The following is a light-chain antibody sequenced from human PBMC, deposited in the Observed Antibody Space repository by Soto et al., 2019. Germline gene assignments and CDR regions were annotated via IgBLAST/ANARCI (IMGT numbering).Light chain of an antibody. CDR1: QSISSW. CDR3: QQRYSSLPT. J-gene: IGKJ1*01. Sequence: DLPITQSPSTLSGSVGDRVTITCRASQSISSWLAWYQQKPGTAPKLLIYDASSLQSGVPSRFSGSGSGTDLTITISSLQPEDGATYDGQQRYSSLPTFGQGTKVDIK. V-gene: IGKV1-5*01. CDR2: DAS.